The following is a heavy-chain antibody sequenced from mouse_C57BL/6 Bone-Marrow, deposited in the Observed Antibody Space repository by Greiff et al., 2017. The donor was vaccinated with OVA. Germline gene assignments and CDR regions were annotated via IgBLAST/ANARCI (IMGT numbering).Heavy chain of an antibody. CDR1: GYTFTSYG. CDR3: ARSPNWDWYFDV. CDR2: IYPRSGNT. V-gene: IGHV1-81*01. D-gene: IGHD4-1*01. J-gene: IGHJ1*03. Sequence: QVQLKQSGAELARPGASVKLSCKASGYTFTSYGISWVKQRPGQGLEWIGEIYPRSGNTYYNEKFKGKATLTADKSSSTAYMELRSLTSEDSAVYFCARSPNWDWYFDVWGTGTTVTVSS.